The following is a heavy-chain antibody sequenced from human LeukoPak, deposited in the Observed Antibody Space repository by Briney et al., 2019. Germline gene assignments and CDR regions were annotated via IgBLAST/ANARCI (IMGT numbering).Heavy chain of an antibody. J-gene: IGHJ3*02. D-gene: IGHD3-22*01. Sequence: ASVKVSCKASGYTFTGYYMHWVRQAPGQGLEWMGWINPNSGGTNYAQKFQGRVTMTRDTSISTAYMELRSLRSDDTAVYYCARTYYYDSSGKIDAFDIWGQGTMVTVSS. V-gene: IGHV1-2*02. CDR1: GYTFTGYY. CDR3: ARTYYYDSSGKIDAFDI. CDR2: INPNSGGT.